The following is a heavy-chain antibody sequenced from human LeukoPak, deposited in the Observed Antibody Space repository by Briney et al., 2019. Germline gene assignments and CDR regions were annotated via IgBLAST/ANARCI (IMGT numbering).Heavy chain of an antibody. CDR3: AKSQWLVHRTGFDY. CDR1: GFTFSNYV. Sequence: GGTLRLSCAASGFTFSNYVISWVRQAPGKVLEWVSTISGSGGSTYYTDSVKGRFTISRDNSKNTLYLQMNSLRVEDTAVYYCAKSQWLVHRTGFDYWGQGTLVTVSP. V-gene: IGHV3-23*01. CDR2: ISGSGGST. J-gene: IGHJ4*02. D-gene: IGHD6-19*01.